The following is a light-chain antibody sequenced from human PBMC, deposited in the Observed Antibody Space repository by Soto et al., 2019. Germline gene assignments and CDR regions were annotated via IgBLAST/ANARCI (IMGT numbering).Light chain of an antibody. V-gene: IGKV1-6*01. Sequence: AIRMTQFPSSLSASVGDRVTITCRASQGIRSDLGWYQQKLGKAPKLLIYAASNLQFGVPSRFSGSGSGTEFTLTISSLQTEDFGTYYCLQDNDYPLTFGGGTKVDIK. CDR2: AAS. CDR3: LQDNDYPLT. CDR1: QGIRSD. J-gene: IGKJ4*01.